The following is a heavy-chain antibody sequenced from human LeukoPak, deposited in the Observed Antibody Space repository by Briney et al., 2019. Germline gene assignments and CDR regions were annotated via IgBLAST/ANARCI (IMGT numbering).Heavy chain of an antibody. CDR2: IYHSGTT. CDR1: GGSISSGGF. V-gene: IGHV4-31*03. Sequence: PSETLSLTCTVSGGSISSGGFWNWIRQHPWKGLEWIGYIYHSGTTYYNPSLKSRVTISVDTSKNQFSLKLSSVTAADTAVYYCARDSSGYYWFDPWGQGTLVTVSS. J-gene: IGHJ5*02. D-gene: IGHD3-22*01. CDR3: ARDSSGYYWFDP.